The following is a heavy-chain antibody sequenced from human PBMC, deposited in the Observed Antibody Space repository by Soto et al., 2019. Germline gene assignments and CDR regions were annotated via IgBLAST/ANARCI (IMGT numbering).Heavy chain of an antibody. V-gene: IGHV3-48*01. CDR2: ISSSSSST. J-gene: IGHJ6*03. D-gene: IGHD2-15*01. CDR1: GFTFNSYT. CDR3: AGGIVVRLSYMDV. Sequence: PGGSLRLSCAASGFTFNSYTMAWVRQAPGKGLEWVSYISSSSSSTYYADSVKGRFTISRDNAKNSLYLQMNSLRAEDTAVYYCAGGIVVRLSYMDVWGKGTTVTVSS.